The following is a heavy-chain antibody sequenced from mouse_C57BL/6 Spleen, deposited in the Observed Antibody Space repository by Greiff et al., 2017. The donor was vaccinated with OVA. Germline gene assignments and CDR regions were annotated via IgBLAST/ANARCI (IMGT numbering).Heavy chain of an antibody. CDR2: ISSGGDYI. V-gene: IGHV5-9-1*02. D-gene: IGHD4-1*01. Sequence: EVNVVESGEGLVKPGGSLKLSCAASGFTFSSYAMSWVRQTPEKRLEWVAYISSGGDYIYYADTVKGRFTISRDNARNTLDLQMSSLKSEDTAMYYCTRDQGTGTGDWYFDVWGTGTTVTVSS. CDR1: GFTFSSYA. J-gene: IGHJ1*03. CDR3: TRDQGTGTGDWYFDV.